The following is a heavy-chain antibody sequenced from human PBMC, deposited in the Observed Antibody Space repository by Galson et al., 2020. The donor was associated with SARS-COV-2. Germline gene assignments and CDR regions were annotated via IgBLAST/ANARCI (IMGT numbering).Heavy chain of an antibody. J-gene: IGHJ4*02. CDR3: ARDIVTTDLTALHFDY. Sequence: GESLKISCAASGFTFSSYSMNWVRQAPGKGLEWVSSISSSSSYIYYADSVKGRFTISRDNAKNSLYLQMNSLRAEDTAVYYCARDIVTTDLTALHFDYWGQGTLVTVSS. V-gene: IGHV3-21*01. D-gene: IGHD4-4*01. CDR2: ISSSSSYI. CDR1: GFTFSSYS.